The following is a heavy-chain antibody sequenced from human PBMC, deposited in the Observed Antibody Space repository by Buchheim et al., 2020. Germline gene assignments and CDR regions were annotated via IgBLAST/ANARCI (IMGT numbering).Heavy chain of an antibody. CDR1: GGSISSYY. CDR2: IYYSGST. CDR3: ARDPIAGYFDY. V-gene: IGHV4-59*01. J-gene: IGHJ4*02. Sequence: QVQLQESGPGLVKPSETLSLTCTVSGGSISSYYWSWIRQPPGKGLEWIGYIYYSGSTNYNPSLKSRVTISVDTSKNQFSLKLSSVTAADTAVYYCARDPIAGYFDYWGQGTL. D-gene: IGHD1-1*01.